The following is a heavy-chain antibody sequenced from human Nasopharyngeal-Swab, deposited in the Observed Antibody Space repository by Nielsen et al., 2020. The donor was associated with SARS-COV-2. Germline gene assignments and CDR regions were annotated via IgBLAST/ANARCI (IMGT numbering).Heavy chain of an antibody. V-gene: IGHV4-59*01. CDR1: GGSISSYS. CDR3: ARTAGYYYMDV. CDR2: IYYSGST. Sequence: LSLTCAVSGGSISSYSWSWIRLPPGKGLEWIGYIYYSGSTNYSPSLKSRVTISVDTSKNQFSLKLNSVTAADTAVYYCARTAGYYYMDVWGKGTTVTVSS. J-gene: IGHJ6*03. D-gene: IGHD6-13*01.